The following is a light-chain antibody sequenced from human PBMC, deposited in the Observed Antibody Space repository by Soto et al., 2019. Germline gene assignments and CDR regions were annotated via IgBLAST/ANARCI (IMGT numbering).Light chain of an antibody. V-gene: IGLV2-8*01. Sequence: QSALTQPPSASGSPGQSVTISCTGTSSDVGGYNHVSWLQQYPGRAPKFLIYEVSKRASGVPDRFSGSKSGNTASLTVSGLQAEYEADYYCWSHAGSNTVFGSGTKLTVL. CDR2: EVS. CDR1: SSDVGGYNH. CDR3: WSHAGSNTV. J-gene: IGLJ1*01.